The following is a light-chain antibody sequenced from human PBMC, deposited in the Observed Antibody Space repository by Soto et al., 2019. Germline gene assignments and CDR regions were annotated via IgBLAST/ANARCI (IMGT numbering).Light chain of an antibody. V-gene: IGKV3-20*01. CDR3: RQYGSSPSYT. J-gene: IGKJ2*01. CDR1: QSVSSSSY. Sequence: EIVLTQSPGTLSLSPGERATLSCRASQSVSSSSYLAWYQHKPGPAPRLLIYGASSRATGIPDRFSGSGSATDFTLPISRLEPEAFAVYYCRQYGSSPSYTFGQGTKLEIK. CDR2: GAS.